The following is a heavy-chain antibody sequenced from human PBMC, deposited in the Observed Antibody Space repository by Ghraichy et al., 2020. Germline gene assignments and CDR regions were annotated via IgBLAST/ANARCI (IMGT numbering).Heavy chain of an antibody. CDR1: GGSISSYY. CDR3: ARDVLWGSGSYTDNWFDP. D-gene: IGHD3-10*01. Sequence: SETLSLTCTVSGGSISSYYWSWIRQPPGKGLEWIGYIYYSGSTNYNPSLKSRVTISVDTSKNQFSLKLSSVTAADTAVYYCARDVLWGSGSYTDNWFDPWGQGTLVTVSS. V-gene: IGHV4-59*01. CDR2: IYYSGST. J-gene: IGHJ5*02.